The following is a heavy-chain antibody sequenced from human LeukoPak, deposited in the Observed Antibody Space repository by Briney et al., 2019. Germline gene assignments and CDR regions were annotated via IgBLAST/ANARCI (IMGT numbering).Heavy chain of an antibody. D-gene: IGHD4-17*01. CDR3: ARPMHLLDDYGDWCDAFDI. J-gene: IGHJ3*02. Sequence: SETLSLTCTVSGGSISSYYWSWIRQPAGKGLEWIGRIYTSGSTNYNPSLKSRVTMSVDTSKNQFSLKLSSVTAADTAVYYCARPMHLLDDYGDWCDAFDIWGQGTMVTVSS. CDR2: IYTSGST. V-gene: IGHV4-4*07. CDR1: GGSISSYY.